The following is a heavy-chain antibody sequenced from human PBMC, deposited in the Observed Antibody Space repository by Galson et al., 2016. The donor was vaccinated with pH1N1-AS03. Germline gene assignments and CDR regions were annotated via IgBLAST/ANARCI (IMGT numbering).Heavy chain of an antibody. CDR1: GYILSDYA. D-gene: IGHD5-12*01. J-gene: IGHJ6*02. CDR2: INAGNGNT. V-gene: IGHV1-3*01. Sequence: SVKVSCKASGYILSDYAMQWVRQAPGHRLEWMGWINAGNGNTKYSQNFQGRVTITRDTSASTAYMELSSLRSEATAVYYCARDRSSGYDLFDYYYGMDVWGQGTTVTVSS. CDR3: ARDRSSGYDLFDYYYGMDV.